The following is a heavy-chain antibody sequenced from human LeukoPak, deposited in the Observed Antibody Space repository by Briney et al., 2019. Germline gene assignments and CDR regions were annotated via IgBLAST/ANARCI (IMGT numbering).Heavy chain of an antibody. Sequence: GGSLRLSCAASGFTFSSYWMSWVRQAPGKGLEWVANIKQDGSEKYYVDSVKGRFTISRDNAKNSLYLQMNSLRAEDTAVYYCARDRDIVVVPAAMVNDYWGQGTLVTVSS. V-gene: IGHV3-7*01. CDR3: ARDRDIVVVPAAMVNDY. CDR2: IKQDGSEK. J-gene: IGHJ4*02. D-gene: IGHD2-2*01. CDR1: GFTFSSYW.